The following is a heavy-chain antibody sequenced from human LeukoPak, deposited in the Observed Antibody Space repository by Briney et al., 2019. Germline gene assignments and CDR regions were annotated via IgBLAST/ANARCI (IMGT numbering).Heavy chain of an antibody. D-gene: IGHD5-18*01. CDR1: GFTFSSYW. CDR3: ARVRGYSYGPPDY. V-gene: IGHV3-33*08. CDR2: IWYDGSNK. J-gene: IGHJ4*02. Sequence: GGSLRLSCAASGFTFSSYWMHWVRQAPGKGLEWVAVIWYDGSNKYYADSVKGRFTISRDNSKNTLYLQMNSPRAEDTAVYYCARVRGYSYGPPDYWGQGTLVTVSS.